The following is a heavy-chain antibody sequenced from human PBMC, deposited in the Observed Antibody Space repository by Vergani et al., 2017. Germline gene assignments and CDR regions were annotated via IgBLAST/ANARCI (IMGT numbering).Heavy chain of an antibody. J-gene: IGHJ4*02. V-gene: IGHV3-23*01. CDR3: AKDLDIVVVPAAPFDY. CDR1: GFTFSSYA. Sequence: VHLLESGGGLVQPGGSLRLSCAASGFTFSSYAMSWVRQAPGKGLEWVSAISGSGGSTYYADSVKGRFTISRDNSKNTLYLQMNSLRAEDTAVYYCAKDLDIVVVPAAPFDYWGQGTLVTVSA. CDR2: ISGSGGST. D-gene: IGHD2-2*03.